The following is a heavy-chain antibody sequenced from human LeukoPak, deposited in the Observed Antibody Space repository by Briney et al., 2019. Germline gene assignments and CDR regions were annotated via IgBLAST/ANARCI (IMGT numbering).Heavy chain of an antibody. CDR2: IRQDGSQK. CDR3: ARESGSVTSEVDFDY. V-gene: IGHV3-7*01. D-gene: IGHD4-17*01. J-gene: IGHJ4*02. CDR1: GFTSSSYW. Sequence: GGSLRLSCAASGFTSSSYWMSWVRQAPGKGLEWVAAIRQDGSQKYYVDSVKGRFTISRDNAKNSLYPQMNSLRAEDTAVYYCARESGSVTSEVDFDYWGQGTLVTVSS.